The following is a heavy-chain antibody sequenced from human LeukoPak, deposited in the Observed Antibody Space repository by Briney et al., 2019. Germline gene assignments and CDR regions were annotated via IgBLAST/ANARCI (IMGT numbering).Heavy chain of an antibody. J-gene: IGHJ4*02. D-gene: IGHD2-21*02. CDR2: ITGSGAFT. CDR3: AREVTPYY. V-gene: IGHV3-23*01. CDR1: GLTFIDYS. Sequence: PGGSLRLSCAASGLTFIDYSMTWVRQAPGKGLEWVAAITGSGAFTDYADSVKGRFTISRDNAKNSLYLQMNSLRAEDTAVYYCAREVTPYYWGQGTLVTVSS.